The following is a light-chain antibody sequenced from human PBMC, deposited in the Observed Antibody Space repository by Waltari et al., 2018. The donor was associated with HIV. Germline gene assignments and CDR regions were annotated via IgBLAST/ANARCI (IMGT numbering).Light chain of an antibody. V-gene: IGKV1-5*03. CDR2: KAS. CDR1: QSISTW. Sequence: DIQMTQSPSNVSAYVGDRVTITCRASQSISTWVAWYQQKPGKVPKLLIYKASTLESGVPSRLSGSGSGTEFTLTINSLQPDDIATYYWQQYNSYSWTFGQGTKVEIK. CDR3: QQYNSYSWT. J-gene: IGKJ1*01.